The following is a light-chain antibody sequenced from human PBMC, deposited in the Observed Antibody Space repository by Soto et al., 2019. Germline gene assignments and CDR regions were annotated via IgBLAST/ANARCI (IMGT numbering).Light chain of an antibody. CDR1: SGDVGGYDY. CDR2: EVT. J-gene: IGLJ1*01. Sequence: SVLTQPPSASGSPGQSVTISCTGTSGDVGGYDYVSWYQQHPGKAPKLMIYEVTKRPLGVPDRFSGSKSGNTASLTVSGLQAEDEADYYCSSDAGSDNPYVFGTGTKVTVL. V-gene: IGLV2-8*01. CDR3: SSDAGSDNPYV.